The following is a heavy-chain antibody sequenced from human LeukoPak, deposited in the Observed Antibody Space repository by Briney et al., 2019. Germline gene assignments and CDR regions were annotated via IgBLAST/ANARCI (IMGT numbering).Heavy chain of an antibody. J-gene: IGHJ5*02. Sequence: PSETLSLTCTVSGASISSDTYFWRWLRQPAGKGLEWIGRISSTGRTDYNPSLTSRVTISVDTSKNQISMKLSSVTAADTAVYYCAKGAGPPWFDPWGQGTLVTVSS. CDR3: AKGAGPPWFDP. D-gene: IGHD6-19*01. CDR2: ISSTGRT. V-gene: IGHV4-61*02. CDR1: GASISSDTYF.